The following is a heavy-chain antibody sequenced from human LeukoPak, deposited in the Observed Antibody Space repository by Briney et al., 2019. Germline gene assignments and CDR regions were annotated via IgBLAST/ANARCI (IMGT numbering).Heavy chain of an antibody. CDR1: GYSINSGYF. CDR3: ARLDISTTWYAFDY. V-gene: IGHV4-38-2*02. CDR2: IYSSGNT. D-gene: IGHD5-12*01. Sequence: SETLSLTCTVSGYSINSGYFWGWIRQPPGKGLEWIGSIYSSGNTYYNASLKSRVTISVDTSNSHFSLKLRSVTAADTAVYYCARLDISTTWYAFDYWGQGTLVTVSS. J-gene: IGHJ4*02.